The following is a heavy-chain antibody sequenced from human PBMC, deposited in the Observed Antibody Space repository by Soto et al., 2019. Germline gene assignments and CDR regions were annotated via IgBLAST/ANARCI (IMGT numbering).Heavy chain of an antibody. CDR2: INDNGDRT. D-gene: IGHD4-17*01. CDR3: ARRYGPGFDY. Sequence: GGSLRLSCAASGFTFSTYDMRWVRQGPGKGLEWVSAINDNGDRTHYADSVKGRFTISRDYSKNTVYLQMNSLGADDTAVYYCARRYGPGFDYWGQGTLVTVSS. J-gene: IGHJ4*02. V-gene: IGHV3-23*01. CDR1: GFTFSTYD.